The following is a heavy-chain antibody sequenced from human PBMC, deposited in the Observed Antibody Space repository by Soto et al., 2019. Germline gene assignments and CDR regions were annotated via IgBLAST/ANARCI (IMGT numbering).Heavy chain of an antibody. D-gene: IGHD6-19*01. CDR2: ISWNSGSI. Sequence: GGSLRLSCAASGFTFDDYAMHWVRQAPGKGLEWVSGISWNSGSIGYADSVKGRFTTSRDNAKNSLYLQMNSLRAEDTALYYCAKDMTIAVAGTGLYGMDVWGQGTTVTVSS. CDR1: GFTFDDYA. V-gene: IGHV3-9*01. CDR3: AKDMTIAVAGTGLYGMDV. J-gene: IGHJ6*02.